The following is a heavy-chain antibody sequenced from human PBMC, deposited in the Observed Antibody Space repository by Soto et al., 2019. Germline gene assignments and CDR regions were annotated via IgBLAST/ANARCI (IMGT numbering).Heavy chain of an antibody. D-gene: IGHD6-6*01. CDR3: ASVMDKLALDY. CDR1: GCCISSYY. J-gene: IGHJ4*02. Sequence: SEALSLTFTVSGCCISSYYWSWIRQPAGKGLEWIGRIYTSGSTNYNPSLKSRVTMSVDTSKNQLSLKLSSVTAADTAVYYCASVMDKLALDYSGKGNLVTV. V-gene: IGHV4-4*07. CDR2: IYTSGST.